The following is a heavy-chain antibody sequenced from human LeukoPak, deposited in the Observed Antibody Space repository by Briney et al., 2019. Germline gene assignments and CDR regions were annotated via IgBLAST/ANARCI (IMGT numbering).Heavy chain of an antibody. CDR3: AREGYY. CDR1: GFTFSSYA. J-gene: IGHJ4*02. V-gene: IGHV3-30-3*01. CDR2: ISYDGSNK. D-gene: IGHD6-13*01. Sequence: GSSLRLSCAASGFTFSSYAMHWVRQAPGKGLEWVAVISYDGSNKYYADSVKGRFTISRDNSKNTLYLQMNSLRAEDTAVYYCAREGYYWGQGTLVTVSS.